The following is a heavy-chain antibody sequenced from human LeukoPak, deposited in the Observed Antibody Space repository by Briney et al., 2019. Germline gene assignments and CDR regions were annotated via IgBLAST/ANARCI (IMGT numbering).Heavy chain of an antibody. Sequence: PGSPERLFCAGWRFIYSRYDKLGPPEARGEGVEWVADMSYDGTKRYYTDSVEGRFTISRYNSEHALFLKTHSLRPQDTAVDYCARDSGWQVDPTPYDSFDIWGQGTMVTVSS. CDR2: MSYDGTKR. CDR1: RFIYSRYD. CDR3: ARDSGWQVDPTPYDSFDI. D-gene: IGHD3-22*01. J-gene: IGHJ3*02. V-gene: IGHV3-30*14.